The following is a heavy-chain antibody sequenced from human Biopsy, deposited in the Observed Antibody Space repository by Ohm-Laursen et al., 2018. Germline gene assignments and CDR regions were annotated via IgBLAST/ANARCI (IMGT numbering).Heavy chain of an antibody. CDR1: GYTFYSYG. Sequence: SVKVSCKTSGYTFYSYGITWVRQATGQGPEWMGWMNPISGNTGYAHKFRGRVTMTSDSSISTAYLEVSSLTFEDTAVYYCARAVRYRLLSDPWGQGTLVTVSS. CDR3: ARAVRYRLLSDP. J-gene: IGHJ5*02. D-gene: IGHD2/OR15-2a*01. CDR2: MNPISGNT. V-gene: IGHV1-8*01.